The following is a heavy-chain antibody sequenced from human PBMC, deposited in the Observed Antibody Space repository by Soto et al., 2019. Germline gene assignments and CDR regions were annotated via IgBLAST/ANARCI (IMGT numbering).Heavy chain of an antibody. Sequence: QVQLVQSGAEVKKPGASVKVSCKASGYTFTSYGISWVRQAPGQGLEWMGWISAYNGNTNSAQKLQGRVTMTTDTSTSPAYMELRSLRSDDTAVYYCAGEASAYCGGYCYPDYWGQGALVTVSS. D-gene: IGHD2-21*02. CDR1: GYTFTSYG. V-gene: IGHV1-18*01. J-gene: IGHJ4*02. CDR3: AGEASAYCGGYCYPDY. CDR2: ISAYNGNT.